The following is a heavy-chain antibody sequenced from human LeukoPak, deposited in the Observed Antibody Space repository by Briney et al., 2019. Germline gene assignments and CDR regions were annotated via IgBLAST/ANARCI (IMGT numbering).Heavy chain of an antibody. CDR2: ISAYNGNT. CDR3: ARLVAVAGARNYYYYYGMDV. D-gene: IGHD6-19*01. V-gene: IGHV1-18*01. CDR1: GYTFTSYS. J-gene: IGHJ6*02. Sequence: ASVKVSCKASGYTFTSYSISWVRQAPGQGLEWMGWISAYNGNTNYAQKLQGRVTMTTDTSTSTAYMELRSLRSDDTAVYYCARLVAVAGARNYYYYYGMDVWGQGTTVTVSS.